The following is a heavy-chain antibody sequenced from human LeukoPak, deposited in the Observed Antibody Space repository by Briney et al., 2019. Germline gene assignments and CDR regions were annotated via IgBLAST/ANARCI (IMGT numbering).Heavy chain of an antibody. Sequence: GGSLRLSCAASGFRFGSHAVHWVRQAPGEGLEWLAQIWYDGSNKYYVHSVKGRFTTSRDNSKNTVYLQMNSLRAEDTAVYFCARDGQQLAPYAMDVWGQGTTVTVSS. CDR2: IWYDGSNK. CDR1: GFRFGSHA. D-gene: IGHD6-13*01. V-gene: IGHV3-33*01. CDR3: ARDGQQLAPYAMDV. J-gene: IGHJ6*02.